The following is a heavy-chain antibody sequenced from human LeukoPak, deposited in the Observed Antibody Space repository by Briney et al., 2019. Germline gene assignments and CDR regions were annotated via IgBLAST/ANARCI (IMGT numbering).Heavy chain of an antibody. V-gene: IGHV3-30*02. CDR1: GFTFSSYG. CDR2: IRYDGSNK. J-gene: IGHJ4*02. D-gene: IGHD1-26*01. CDR3: ARIQYSGGYYYDY. Sequence: PGGSLRLSCAASGFTFSSYGMHWVRQAPGKGLEWVAFIRYDGSNKYYADSVKGRFTISRDNAKNSLYLQMNSLRAEDTAVYYCARIQYSGGYYYDYWGQGTLVTVSS.